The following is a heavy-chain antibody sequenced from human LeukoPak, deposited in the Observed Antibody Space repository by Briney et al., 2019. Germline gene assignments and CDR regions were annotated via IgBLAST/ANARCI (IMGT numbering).Heavy chain of an antibody. Sequence: ASVKVSCKASGYTFTSYGISWVRQAPGQGLEWMGWISAYNGNTNYAQELQGRLTMTTDTSTSTAYMELRSLRSDDTAVYYCARRSMVRGVIVDYYYGMDVWGQGTTVTVSS. D-gene: IGHD3-10*01. CDR3: ARRSMVRGVIVDYYYGMDV. CDR2: ISAYNGNT. V-gene: IGHV1-18*01. J-gene: IGHJ6*02. CDR1: GYTFTSYG.